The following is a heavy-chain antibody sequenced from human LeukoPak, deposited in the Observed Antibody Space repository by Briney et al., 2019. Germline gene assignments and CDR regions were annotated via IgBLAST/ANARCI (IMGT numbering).Heavy chain of an antibody. D-gene: IGHD3-10*01. CDR3: ARFESSPYYYGSGSYYIFDY. Sequence: SETLSLTCTVSGGSISSGGYYWSWIRQHPGKGLEWIGYIYYSGSTYYNPSLKSRVTISVDTSKNQFSLKLSSVTAADTAVYYCARFESSPYYYGSGSYYIFDYWGQGTLVTVSS. V-gene: IGHV4-31*03. J-gene: IGHJ4*02. CDR1: GGSISSGGYY. CDR2: IYYSGST.